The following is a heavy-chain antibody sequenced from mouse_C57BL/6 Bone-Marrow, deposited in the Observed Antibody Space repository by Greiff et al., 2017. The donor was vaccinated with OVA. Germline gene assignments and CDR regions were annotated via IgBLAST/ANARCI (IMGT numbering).Heavy chain of an antibody. D-gene: IGHD1-1*01. CDR3: AREYYGSSPYWYFDV. CDR1: GYSFTSYW. J-gene: IGHJ1*03. CDR2: INPSNGGT. Sequence: QVQLQQPGTELVKPGASVKLSCKASGYSFTSYWMHWVKQRPGQGLEWIGNINPSNGGTNYNEKFKSKATLTVDKSSSTAYMQLSSLTSEDSAVYYCAREYYGSSPYWYFDVWGTGTTVTVSS. V-gene: IGHV1-53*01.